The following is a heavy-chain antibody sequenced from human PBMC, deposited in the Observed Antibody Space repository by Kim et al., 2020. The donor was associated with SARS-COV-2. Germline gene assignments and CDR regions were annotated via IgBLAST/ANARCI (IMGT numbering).Heavy chain of an antibody. V-gene: IGHV4-39*07. CDR1: GGSISSSSYY. J-gene: IGHJ3*02. CDR2: IYYSGST. D-gene: IGHD6-19*01. Sequence: SETLSLTCTVSGGSISSSSYYWGWIRQPPGKGLEWIGSIYYSGSTYYNPSLKSRVTISVDTSKNQFSLKLSSVTAADTAVYYCARDFEQWLDDAFDIWGQGKMVTVSS. CDR3: ARDFEQWLDDAFDI.